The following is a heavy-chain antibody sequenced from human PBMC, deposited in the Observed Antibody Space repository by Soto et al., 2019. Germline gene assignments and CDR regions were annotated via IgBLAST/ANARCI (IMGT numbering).Heavy chain of an antibody. J-gene: IGHJ4*02. D-gene: IGHD3-22*01. CDR1: CGSISSYY. Sequence: SDTLALTCTVSCGSISSYYCSWIRQPPCKGLEWIGYIYYSGSTNYNPSLKSRVTISVDTSKNQFSLKLSSVTAADTAVYYCARTYYYDSSGYYYQFDYWGQGTLVTVS. V-gene: IGHV4-59*01. CDR3: ARTYYYDSSGYYYQFDY. CDR2: IYYSGST.